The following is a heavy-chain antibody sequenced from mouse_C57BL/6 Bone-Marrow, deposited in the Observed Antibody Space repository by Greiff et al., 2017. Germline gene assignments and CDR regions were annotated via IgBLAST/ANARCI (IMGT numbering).Heavy chain of an antibody. J-gene: IGHJ4*01. V-gene: IGHV1-7*01. D-gene: IGHD4-1*01. CDR3: ASPLAGTLGVWMDY. CDR2: INPSSGYT. Sequence: QVQLQQSGAELAKPGASVKLSCKASGYTFTSYWMHWVKQRPGQGLEWIGYINPSSGYTKYNQKFKDKATLTADKSSSTAYMQLSSLTYEDAAVYYCASPLAGTLGVWMDYWGQGTSVTVSS. CDR1: GYTFTSYW.